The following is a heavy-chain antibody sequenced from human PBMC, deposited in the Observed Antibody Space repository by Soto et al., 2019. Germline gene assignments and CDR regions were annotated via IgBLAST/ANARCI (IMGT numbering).Heavy chain of an antibody. CDR2: IIPIFGTA. CDR1: GGTFSSYA. D-gene: IGHD1-7*01. Sequence: QVQPVQSGAEVKKPGSSVKVSCKASGGTFSSYAISWVRQAPGQGLEWMGGIIPIFGTANYAQKFQGRVTFTXXESTSTAYMELSSLRSEDTAVYYCASHGITGTWVYYYGMDVWGQGTTVTVSS. V-gene: IGHV1-69*05. CDR3: ASHGITGTWVYYYGMDV. J-gene: IGHJ6*02.